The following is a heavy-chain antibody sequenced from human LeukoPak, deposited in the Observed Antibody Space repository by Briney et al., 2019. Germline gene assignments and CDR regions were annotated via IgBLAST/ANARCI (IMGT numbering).Heavy chain of an antibody. CDR3: ARDRGYCSGGSCYSGFDS. V-gene: IGHV3-48*01. CDR1: GFTFSSSA. J-gene: IGHJ5*01. CDR2: ISSSSSTI. Sequence: GGSLRLSCAASGFTFSSSAMSWVRQAPGKGLEWVSYISSSSSTIYYADSVKGRFTISRDNAKNSLYLQMNSLRAEDTAVYYCARDRGYCSGGSCYSGFDSWGQGTLVTVSS. D-gene: IGHD2-15*01.